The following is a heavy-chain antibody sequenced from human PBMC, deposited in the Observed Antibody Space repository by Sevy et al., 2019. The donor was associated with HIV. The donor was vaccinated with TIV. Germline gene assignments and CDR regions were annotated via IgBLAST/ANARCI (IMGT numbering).Heavy chain of an antibody. Sequence: GGSLRLSCAASGFTFSNYWMGWVRQAPGKGLEWVANIKQDAGLKYYVDSVKGRFTISRDNAKNPLYLQMNSLRAEDTAVYYCARDDGNYYFHYWGQGTLVTVSS. CDR2: IKQDAGLK. V-gene: IGHV3-7*01. D-gene: IGHD4-4*01. CDR1: GFTFSNYW. CDR3: ARDDGNYYFHY. J-gene: IGHJ4*02.